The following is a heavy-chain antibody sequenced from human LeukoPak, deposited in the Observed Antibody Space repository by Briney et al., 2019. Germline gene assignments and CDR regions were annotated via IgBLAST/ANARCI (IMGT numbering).Heavy chain of an antibody. CDR3: ARPYDFWSGYSAGSYFDY. D-gene: IGHD3-3*01. V-gene: IGHV3-48*01. CDR1: GFTFSSYS. Sequence: GGSLRLSCAASGFTFSSYSMNWVRQAPGKGLDWVSYISSSSRTIYYADSVKGRFTISRDNAKNSLYLQMNSLRAEDTAVYYCARPYDFWSGYSAGSYFDYWGQGTLVTVSS. CDR2: ISSSSRTI. J-gene: IGHJ4*02.